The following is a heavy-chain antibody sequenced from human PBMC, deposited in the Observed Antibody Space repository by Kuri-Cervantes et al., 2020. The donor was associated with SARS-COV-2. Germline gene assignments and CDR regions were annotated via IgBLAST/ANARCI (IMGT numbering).Heavy chain of an antibody. CDR3: ARQIVLVPAAIGDPWPSLDY. Sequence: GSLRLSCSVSGDSISSSAYYWGWVRQPPGKGLEWIGNIYYSGSTYYNPSLKSRVTISVDTSKNQFSLKLSSVTAADTAVYYCARQIVLVPAAIGDPWPSLDYWGQGTLVTVSS. V-gene: IGHV4-39*01. CDR2: IYYSGST. CDR1: GDSISSSAYY. J-gene: IGHJ4*02. D-gene: IGHD2-2*01.